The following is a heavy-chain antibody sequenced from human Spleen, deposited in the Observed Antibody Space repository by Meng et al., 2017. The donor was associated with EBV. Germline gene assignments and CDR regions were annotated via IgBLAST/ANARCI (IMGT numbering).Heavy chain of an antibody. CDR2: IIPMSGTA. CDR3: ARDIGYQKIDA. D-gene: IGHD6-13*01. J-gene: IGHJ5*02. Sequence: QVQLVQSGAEVKKSXSSVKVSCRVSGGTFTNYAINWVRQAPGQGLEWVGGIIPMSGTANYAQKFQDRVTITADESTSTAYMELRGLRYEDTAVYYCARDIGYQKIDAWGQGTLVTVSS. V-gene: IGHV1-69*01. CDR1: GGTFTNYA.